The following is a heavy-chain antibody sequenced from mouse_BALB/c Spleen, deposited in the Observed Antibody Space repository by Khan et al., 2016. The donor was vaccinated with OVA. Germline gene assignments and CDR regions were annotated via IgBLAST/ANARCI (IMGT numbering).Heavy chain of an antibody. D-gene: IGHD3-3*01. CDR3: ARWAACYFDV. J-gene: IGHJ1*01. CDR1: GYTITNCW. Sequence: QVQLKESGGEVVRPATSVKITCKVSGYTITNCWPGRIKQRPGHGLLWIRDIYPGGDYTSYNEKLKSKATLTLNTSFSTANMQLSCLPSAASAVYFCARWAACYFDVGGAGTTVTVSS. V-gene: IGHV1-63*02. CDR2: IYPGGDYT.